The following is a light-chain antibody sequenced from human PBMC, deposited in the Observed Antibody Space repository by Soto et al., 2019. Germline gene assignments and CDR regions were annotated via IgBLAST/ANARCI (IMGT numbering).Light chain of an antibody. CDR3: LSKTSTISYV. V-gene: IGLV2-14*03. Sequence: QSVLTQPTSVSGSPGQSITISCTGNHNDIGTYDYVPWYQQHPGRAPRLLIHGVTTRPSGISGRFSASKSGLTASLTISGLQPEDEADYYCLSKTSTISYVFGTGTKVTVL. CDR2: GVT. CDR1: HNDIGTYDY. J-gene: IGLJ1*01.